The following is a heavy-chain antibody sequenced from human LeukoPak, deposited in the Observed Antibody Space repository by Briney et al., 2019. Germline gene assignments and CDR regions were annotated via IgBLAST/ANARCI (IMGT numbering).Heavy chain of an antibody. CDR1: GFTFSSYA. CDR3: ATDPDSSGYYYPIFDY. V-gene: IGHV3-30-3*01. J-gene: IGHJ4*02. Sequence: PGGSLRLSCAASGFTFSSYAMHWVRQAPGKGLVWVAIISYDGSNKYYADSVKGRFTISRDNSKNTLYLQINSLRAEDTAVYYCATDPDSSGYYYPIFDYWGQGTLVTVSS. CDR2: ISYDGSNK. D-gene: IGHD3-22*01.